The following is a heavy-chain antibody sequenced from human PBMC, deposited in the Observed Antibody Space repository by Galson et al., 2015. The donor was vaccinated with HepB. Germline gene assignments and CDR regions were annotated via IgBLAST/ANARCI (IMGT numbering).Heavy chain of an antibody. CDR2: ISYDGSNK. J-gene: IGHJ4*02. D-gene: IGHD6-13*01. Sequence: SLRLSCAASGFTFSSYAMHWVRQAPGKGLEWVAVISYDGSNKYYADSVKGRFTISRDNSKNTLYLQMNSLRAEDTAVYYCARGVATIAAAGTRFDYWGQGTLVTVSS. CDR1: GFTFSSYA. V-gene: IGHV3-30*04. CDR3: ARGVATIAAAGTRFDY.